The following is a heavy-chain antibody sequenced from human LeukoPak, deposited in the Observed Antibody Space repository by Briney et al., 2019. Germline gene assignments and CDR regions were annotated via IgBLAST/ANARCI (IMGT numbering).Heavy chain of an antibody. D-gene: IGHD1-26*01. Sequence: GGSLRLSCAASGLTVSSNYMSWVRQAPGKGLEWVSVIYSGGGTYYADSVKGRFTISRDNSKNTLYLQMNSLRAEDTAVYYCARASPRVLVGATSYYFDYWGQGTLVTVSS. V-gene: IGHV3-66*01. CDR3: ARASPRVLVGATSYYFDY. CDR1: GLTVSSNY. J-gene: IGHJ4*02. CDR2: IYSGGGT.